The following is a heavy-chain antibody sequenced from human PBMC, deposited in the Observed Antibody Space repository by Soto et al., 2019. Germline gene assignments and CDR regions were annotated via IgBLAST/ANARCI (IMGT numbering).Heavy chain of an antibody. V-gene: IGHV3-43*01. J-gene: IGHJ6*02. CDR3: AKDITRIAAAGTRYLYYYYGMDV. Sequence: GGSLRLSCAASGFTFDDYTMHWVRQAPGKGLEWVSLISWDGGSTYYADSVKGRFTISRDNSKNSLYLQMNSLRTEDTALYYCAKDITRIAAAGTRYLYYYYGMDVWGQGTTVTVSS. CDR2: ISWDGGST. CDR1: GFTFDDYT. D-gene: IGHD6-13*01.